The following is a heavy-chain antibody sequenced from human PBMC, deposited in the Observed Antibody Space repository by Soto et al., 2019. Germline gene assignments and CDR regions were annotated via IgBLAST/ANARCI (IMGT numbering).Heavy chain of an antibody. Sequence: QVQLVESGGGVVQPGRSLRLSCAASGFTFSSYGMHWVRQAPGKGLEWVAVISYDGSNKYDADSVKGRFTISRDNYKNTMYLQMNSLRAEDTAVYYYAKHPDYGDYGGYFDYWSQGPLVTDSP. CDR1: GFTFSSYG. D-gene: IGHD4-17*01. CDR3: AKHPDYGDYGGYFDY. J-gene: IGHJ4*02. V-gene: IGHV3-30*18. CDR2: ISYDGSNK.